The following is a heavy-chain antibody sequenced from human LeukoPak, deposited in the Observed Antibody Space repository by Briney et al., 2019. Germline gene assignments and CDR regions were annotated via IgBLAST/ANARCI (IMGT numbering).Heavy chain of an antibody. Sequence: ASVKVSCKASGYTFTYYYMHWVRQAPGQGLEWMGIINPSSGSTSYAQKFQGRVTMTRDTSTSTVYMDVSSLRSDDTAVYYCARDLIFYYDSSGLGYWGQGTLVTVSS. V-gene: IGHV1-46*01. CDR2: INPSSGST. D-gene: IGHD3-22*01. J-gene: IGHJ4*02. CDR3: ARDLIFYYDSSGLGY. CDR1: GYTFTYYY.